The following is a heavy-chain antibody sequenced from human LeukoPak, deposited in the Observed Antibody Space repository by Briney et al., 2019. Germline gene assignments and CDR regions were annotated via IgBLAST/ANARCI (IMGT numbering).Heavy chain of an antibody. J-gene: IGHJ4*02. CDR1: GFTFNTYS. CDR3: LRGDRRDY. V-gene: IGHV3-21*06. CDR2: IDSSGGYV. Sequence: GGTLRLSCEASGFTFNTYSTNWARQAPGKGLEGVSSIDSSGGYVFYADSVKGRFIISRDNAKDSLYLQMNSLRVEDTAVHYCLRGDRRDYWGQGTLVTVSS.